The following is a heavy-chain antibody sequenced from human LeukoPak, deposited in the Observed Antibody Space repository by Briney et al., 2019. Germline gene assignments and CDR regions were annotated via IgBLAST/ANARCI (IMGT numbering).Heavy chain of an antibody. CDR2: ISGSGGST. CDR3: AKLGRGYSYGPPDY. J-gene: IGHJ4*02. V-gene: IGHV3-23*01. D-gene: IGHD5-18*01. CDR1: GFTFSSYA. Sequence: LAGGSLRLSCAASGFTFSSYAMSWVRQAPGKGLEWVSAISGSGGSTYYADSVKGRFTISRDNSKNTLYLQMNSLRAEDTAVYYCAKLGRGYSYGPPDYWGQGTLVTVSS.